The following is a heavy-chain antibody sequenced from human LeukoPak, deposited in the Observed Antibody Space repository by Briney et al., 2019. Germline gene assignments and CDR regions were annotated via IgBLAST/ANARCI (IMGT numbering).Heavy chain of an antibody. CDR1: GYTLTELS. J-gene: IGHJ6*02. CDR3: ARDPMEYQSYYYYGMDV. D-gene: IGHD2-2*01. V-gene: IGHV1-24*01. Sequence: ASVKVSCKVSGYTLTELSMHWVRQAPGKGLEWMGGFDPEDGETIYAQKFQGRVTMTEDTSTDTAYMELSSLRSEDTAVYYCARDPMEYQSYYYYGMDVWGQGTTVTVSS. CDR2: FDPEDGET.